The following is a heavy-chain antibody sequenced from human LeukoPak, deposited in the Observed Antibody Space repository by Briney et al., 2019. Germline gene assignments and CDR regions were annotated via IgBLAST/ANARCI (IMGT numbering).Heavy chain of an antibody. Sequence: PSETLSLTCTVSGGSISSYYWSWIRQPPGKGLEWIGYIYYSGSTNYNPSLKSRVTISVDTSKNQFSLKLSSVTAADTAVYYCARDLRYYGSGSFTDGFDIWGQGTMVTVSS. CDR2: IYYSGST. V-gene: IGHV4-59*01. J-gene: IGHJ3*02. CDR1: GGSISSYY. D-gene: IGHD3-10*01. CDR3: ARDLRYYGSGSFTDGFDI.